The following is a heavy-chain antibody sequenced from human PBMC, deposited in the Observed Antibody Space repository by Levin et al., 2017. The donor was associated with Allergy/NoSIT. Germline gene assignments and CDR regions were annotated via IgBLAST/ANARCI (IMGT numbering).Heavy chain of an antibody. CDR2: ISAYKDNT. D-gene: IGHD3-9*01. V-gene: IGHV1-18*01. Sequence: GESLKISCKASGYNFSTYGITWVRQAPGQGLEWMGWISAYKDNTNYAEKIQGRVTLTRDTSTSTANMELRSLRSDDTAVYYCARWRSINYDILTGYPGVDYWGQGTLVTVSS. CDR1: GYNFSTYG. CDR3: ARWRSINYDILTGYPGVDY. J-gene: IGHJ4*02.